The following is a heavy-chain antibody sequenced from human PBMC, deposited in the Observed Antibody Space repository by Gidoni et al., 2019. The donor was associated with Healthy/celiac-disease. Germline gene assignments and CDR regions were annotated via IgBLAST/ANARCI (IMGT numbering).Heavy chain of an antibody. D-gene: IGHD3-22*01. CDR2: ISGSGGST. CDR1: GFTFSSYA. J-gene: IGHJ5*02. Sequence: EVQLLESGGGLVQPGGSLSLSCAASGFTFSSYAMSWVRQAPGKGLEWVSAISGSGGSTYYADSVKGRFTISRDNSKNTLYLQMNSLRAEDTAVYYCAKDLYYDSSGYMFDPWGQGTLVTVSS. V-gene: IGHV3-23*01. CDR3: AKDLYYDSSGYMFDP.